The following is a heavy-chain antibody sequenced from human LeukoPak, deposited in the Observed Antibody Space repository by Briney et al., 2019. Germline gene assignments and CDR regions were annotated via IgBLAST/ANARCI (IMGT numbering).Heavy chain of an antibody. CDR1: GGSISSGSYY. J-gene: IGHJ3*01. Sequence: PSQTLSLTCTVSGGSISSGSYYWSWIRQPAGKGLEWIGRIYTSGSTNYNPSLKSRVTISVDTSKNQFSLKLISVTAADTAVYSCARERVSNAFDFWGQGTMVTVSS. V-gene: IGHV4-61*02. CDR3: ARERVSNAFDF. D-gene: IGHD5/OR15-5a*01. CDR2: IYTSGST.